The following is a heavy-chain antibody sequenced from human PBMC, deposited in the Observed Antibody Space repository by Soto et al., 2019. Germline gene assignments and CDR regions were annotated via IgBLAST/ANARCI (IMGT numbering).Heavy chain of an antibody. J-gene: IGHJ4*02. CDR1: GGSISSGGYY. V-gene: IGHV4-31*03. D-gene: IGHD1-26*01. Sequence: SETLSLTCTVSGGSISSGGYYWSWIRQHPGKGLEWIGYIYYSGSTYYNPSLKSRVTISVDTSKSQFSLKLSSVTAADTAVYYCARTGSRLLFDYWGQGTLVTVSS. CDR2: IYYSGST. CDR3: ARTGSRLLFDY.